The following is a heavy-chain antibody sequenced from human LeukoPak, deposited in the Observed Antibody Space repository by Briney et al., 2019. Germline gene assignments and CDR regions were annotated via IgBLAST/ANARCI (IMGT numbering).Heavy chain of an antibody. V-gene: IGHV4-59*01. D-gene: IGHD2-21*02. CDR1: GGPITEYY. CDR3: ARDRGSTDYYYLDS. J-gene: IGHJ4*02. CDR2: IYHTGST. Sequence: SETLSLTCSVSGGPITEYYWSWIRQPPGKGLEWIGYIYHTGSTNYSPSLKSRVTMSVDASRNQFSLKLVSVTAADTAVYYCARDRGSTDYYYLDSWGQGILVTVSS.